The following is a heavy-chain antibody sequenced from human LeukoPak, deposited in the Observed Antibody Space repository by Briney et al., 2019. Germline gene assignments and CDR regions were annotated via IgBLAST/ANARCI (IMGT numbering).Heavy chain of an antibody. CDR3: ARDAGWSKWYYYYYGMDV. Sequence: GGSLRLSCAASGFTFSSYWMGWVRQAPGKGLEWVANIKQDGSEKYYVDSVKGRFTISRDNAKNSLYLQMNSLRAEDTAVYYCARDAGWSKWYYYYYGMDVWGQGTTVTVSS. CDR2: IKQDGSEK. D-gene: IGHD2-15*01. V-gene: IGHV3-7*01. J-gene: IGHJ6*02. CDR1: GFTFSSYW.